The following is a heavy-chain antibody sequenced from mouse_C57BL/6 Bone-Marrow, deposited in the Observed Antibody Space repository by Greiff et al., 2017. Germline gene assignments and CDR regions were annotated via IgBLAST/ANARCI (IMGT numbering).Heavy chain of an antibody. V-gene: IGHV5-6*01. CDR2: ISSGGSYT. J-gene: IGHJ4*01. D-gene: IGHD1-2*01. CDR3: ARQRDDGGDAMDY. CDR1: GFTFSSYG. Sequence: EVMLVESGGDLVKPGGSLKLSCAASGFTFSSYGMSWVRQTPDKRLEWVATISSGGSYTYYPDSVKGRFTISSDNAKNTLYLQVSSLKTEDAAMYYCARQRDDGGDAMDYWGQGTSVTVSS.